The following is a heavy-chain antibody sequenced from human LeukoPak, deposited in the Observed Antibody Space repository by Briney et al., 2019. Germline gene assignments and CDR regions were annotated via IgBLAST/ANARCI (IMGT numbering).Heavy chain of an antibody. Sequence: KPSETLSLTCAVYGGSFSGYYWSWIRQPPGKGLEWIGEINHSGSTNYNPSLKSRVTISVDTSKNQFSLKLSSVTAADTAVYYCARVSVGICQTFDYWGQGTLVTVSS. CDR2: INHSGST. CDR1: GGSFSGYY. J-gene: IGHJ4*02. V-gene: IGHV4-34*01. CDR3: ARVSVGICQTFDY. D-gene: IGHD2-21*01.